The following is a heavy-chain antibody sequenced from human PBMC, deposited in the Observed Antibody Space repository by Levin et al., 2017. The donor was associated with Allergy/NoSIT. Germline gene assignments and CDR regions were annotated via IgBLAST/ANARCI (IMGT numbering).Heavy chain of an antibody. D-gene: IGHD5-12*01. CDR3: AKGVAFYYDYGMDV. CDR1: GFIFGNYA. J-gene: IGHJ6*02. CDR2: ISGSGNDI. V-gene: IGHV3-23*01. Sequence: GGSLRLSCAASGFIFGNYAMRWVRQAPGKGLEWVSSISGSGNDIDYADSVKGRFTISRDNSKNTVSLQMNSLRAEDTAVYHCAKGVAFYYDYGMDVWGQGTTVTVSS.